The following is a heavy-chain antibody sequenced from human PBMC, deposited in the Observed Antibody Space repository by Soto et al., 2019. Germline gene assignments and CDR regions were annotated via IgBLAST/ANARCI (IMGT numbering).Heavy chain of an antibody. CDR2: ISAYNGNT. CDR1: GYTFTSYG. D-gene: IGHD2-2*02. J-gene: IGHJ5*02. CDR3: ARDFKCGTSCYREISYNWFDP. Sequence: GASVKVSCKASGYTFTSYGISWVRQAPGQGLEWMGWISAYNGNTNYAQKLQGRVTMTTDTSTSTAYMELRSLRSDDTAVYYCARDFKCGTSCYREISYNWFDPWGQGTMVTVSS. V-gene: IGHV1-18*01.